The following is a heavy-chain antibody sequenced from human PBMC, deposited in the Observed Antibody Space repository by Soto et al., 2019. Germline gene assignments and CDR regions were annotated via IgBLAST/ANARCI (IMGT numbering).Heavy chain of an antibody. D-gene: IGHD4-17*01. V-gene: IGHV3-21*01. Sequence: EVQLVESGGGLVKPGGSLRLSCAASGFTFSSYSMNWVRQAPGKGLEWVSSISSSSSYIYYADSVKGRFTISRDNAKNSRYLQMNSLRGEDTAVYYCPRTPWDYGDRNNRYYYYYYMDVWGNGTTVTVSS. CDR3: PRTPWDYGDRNNRYYYYYYMDV. CDR1: GFTFSSYS. J-gene: IGHJ6*03. CDR2: ISSSSSYI.